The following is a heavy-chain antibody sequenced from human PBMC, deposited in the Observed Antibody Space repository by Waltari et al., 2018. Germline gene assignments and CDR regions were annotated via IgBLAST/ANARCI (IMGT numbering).Heavy chain of an antibody. D-gene: IGHD4-17*01. V-gene: IGHV3-20*03. J-gene: IGHJ4*02. CDR2: INWNGGST. CDR3: ARVGWTYGDYFDY. Sequence: KGLEWVSGINWNGGSTGYADSVKGRFTISRDNAKNSLYLQMNSLRAEDTALYYCARVGWTYGDYFDYWGQGTLVTVSS.